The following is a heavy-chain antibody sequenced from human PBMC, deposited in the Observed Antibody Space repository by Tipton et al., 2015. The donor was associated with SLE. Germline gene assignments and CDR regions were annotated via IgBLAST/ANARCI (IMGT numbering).Heavy chain of an antibody. J-gene: IGHJ1*01. CDR2: IYYSGST. V-gene: IGHV4-59*11. Sequence: TLSLTCTVSGGSISSHYWSWIRQPPGKGLEWIGYIYYSGSTNYNPSLKSRVTISVDTSKNQFSLKLSSVTAADTAVYYCARGDSGYCSGGSCPARYFQHWGQGTLVTVSS. CDR3: ARGDSGYCSGGSCPARYFQH. D-gene: IGHD2-15*01. CDR1: GGSISSHY.